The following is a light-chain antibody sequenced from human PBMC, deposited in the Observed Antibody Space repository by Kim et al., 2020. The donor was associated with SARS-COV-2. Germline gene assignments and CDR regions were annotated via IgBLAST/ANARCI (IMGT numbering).Light chain of an antibody. CDR1: QSVNNNY. CDR2: GAS. CDR3: QQYGSSPYT. J-gene: IGKJ2*01. Sequence: EIVLTQSPGTLSLSPGERATLSCRASQSVNNNYLAWYQQKPGQAPRLLIYGASNRATGIPDKFSGSGSGTDFTLTISRLEPEDFAVYYCQQYGSSPYTFSQGTKLEI. V-gene: IGKV3-20*01.